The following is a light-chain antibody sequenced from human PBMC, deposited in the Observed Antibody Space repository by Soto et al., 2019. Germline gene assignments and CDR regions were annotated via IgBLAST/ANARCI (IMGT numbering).Light chain of an antibody. Sequence: DIQMTQSPSTLSASVGDRVTITCRASQSISSWLAWYQQKPGKAPKLLIYKASSLESGVPSRFSGSGSGTEFTLTISSLQPDDFAXXXXXQYXSYSWTFGQGTKVEIK. J-gene: IGKJ1*01. CDR1: QSISSW. V-gene: IGKV1-5*03. CDR3: XQYXSYSWT. CDR2: KAS.